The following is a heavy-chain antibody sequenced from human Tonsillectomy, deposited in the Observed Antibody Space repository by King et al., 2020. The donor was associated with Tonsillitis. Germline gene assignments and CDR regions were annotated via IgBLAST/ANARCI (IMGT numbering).Heavy chain of an antibody. CDR2: IWYDGSKK. J-gene: IGHJ3*02. D-gene: IGHD1-26*01. Sequence: VQLVESGGGVVQPGKSLRLSCAASGFTFSSYGMHWCRQAPGKGLEVVAVIWYDGSKKYYPESVKGRFAISRDNSKNTLYVQMNSLRAEDTAVYFCAANGREGAFDIWGQGTMVTVSS. CDR1: GFTFSSYG. CDR3: AANGREGAFDI. V-gene: IGHV3-33*08.